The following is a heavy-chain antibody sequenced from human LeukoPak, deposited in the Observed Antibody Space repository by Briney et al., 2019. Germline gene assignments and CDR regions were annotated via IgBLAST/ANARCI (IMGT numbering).Heavy chain of an antibody. D-gene: IGHD3-3*01. CDR2: ISGSVGST. Sequence: GGSLRLSCAASGFTFSSYAMSWVRQAPGEGLGWVSAISGSVGSTYYADSVKGRFTIPRENSKNTLYLQSDSRRAEDTALYYWAKAVGYDFWSGYAAYMDVWRQGTTVTVSS. CDR1: GFTFSSYA. V-gene: IGHV3-23*01. CDR3: AKAVGYDFWSGYAAYMDV. J-gene: IGHJ6*02.